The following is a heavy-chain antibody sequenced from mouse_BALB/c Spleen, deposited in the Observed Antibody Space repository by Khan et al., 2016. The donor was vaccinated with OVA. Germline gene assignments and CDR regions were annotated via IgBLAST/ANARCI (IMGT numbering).Heavy chain of an antibody. D-gene: IGHD2-14*01. J-gene: IGHJ4*01. CDR2: INTHSGVP. V-gene: IGHV9-4*02. CDR1: GYTFTTAG. CDR3: ARGGAAYYRNDGGAMEY. Sequence: QIQLVQSGPELKKPGETVRISCKASGYTFTTAGIQWVQKMPGKGLKWIGWINTHSGVPKYAEDFKGRFAFSLEIYVKTAYLKIKNLKNEDTATYFCARGGAAYYRNDGGAMEYWGQGTSVTVSS.